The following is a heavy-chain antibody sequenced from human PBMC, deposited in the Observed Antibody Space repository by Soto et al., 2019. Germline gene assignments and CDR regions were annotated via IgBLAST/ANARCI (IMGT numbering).Heavy chain of an antibody. J-gene: IGHJ3*02. CDR3: GGDRRPEYSGYDLI. Sequence: GGSLRLSCAASGFTFSSYSMNWVRQAPGKGLEWVAVIWYDGSNKYYADSVKGRFTISRDNSKNTLYLQMNSLRAEDAAVYYWGGDRRPEYSGYDLIWGQGTMVTVSS. CDR1: GFTFSSYS. CDR2: IWYDGSNK. V-gene: IGHV3-33*08. D-gene: IGHD5-12*01.